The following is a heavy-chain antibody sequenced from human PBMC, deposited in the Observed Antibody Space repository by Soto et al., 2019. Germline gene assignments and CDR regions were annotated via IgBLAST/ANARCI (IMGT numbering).Heavy chain of an antibody. CDR1: GYSFTTYW. CDR3: ARVADPYSFGYGGMDV. V-gene: IGHV5-51*01. J-gene: IGHJ6*02. CDR2: IYPGDSDT. D-gene: IGHD3-22*01. Sequence: GESLKISCKGSGYSFTTYWIAWVRQMPGKGLEWMGIIYPGDSDTKYSPSIQGQVTFSADRSTSTAYLQWSSLKASDTAMYYCARVADPYSFGYGGMDVWGQGTTVTVSS.